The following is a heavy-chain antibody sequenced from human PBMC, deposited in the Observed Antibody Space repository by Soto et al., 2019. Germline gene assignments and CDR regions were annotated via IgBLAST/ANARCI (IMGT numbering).Heavy chain of an antibody. Sequence: TSETMSLTCPVSGGSISSYYWSWIRQPPGKGLEWIGYIYYSGSTNYNPSLKSRVTISVDTSKNQFSLKLSSVTAADTAVYYCARHRNYCSSTSCYLGFDPWGQGTLVTVSS. CDR1: GGSISSYY. CDR3: ARHRNYCSSTSCYLGFDP. CDR2: IYYSGST. D-gene: IGHD2-2*01. J-gene: IGHJ5*02. V-gene: IGHV4-59*08.